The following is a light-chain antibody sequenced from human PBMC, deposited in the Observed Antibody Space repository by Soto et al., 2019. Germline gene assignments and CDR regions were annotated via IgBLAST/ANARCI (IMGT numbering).Light chain of an antibody. CDR1: QSVSSN. CDR2: GAS. J-gene: IGKJ1*01. V-gene: IGKV3D-15*02. Sequence: DIVMTQSPATLSVSPGERATLSCRASQSVSSNLAWYQQKPGQAPRLLISGASTRATGIPARFSGSGSGTDFTLTISRLEPEDFAVYFCHQYGDSPQTFGQGTKVDIK. CDR3: HQYGDSPQT.